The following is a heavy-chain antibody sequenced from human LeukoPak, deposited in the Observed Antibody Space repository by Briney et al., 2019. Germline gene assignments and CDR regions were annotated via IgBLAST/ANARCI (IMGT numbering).Heavy chain of an antibody. Sequence: GGSLRLSCAASGFTFSRYEMNWVRQAPGKGLEWVSYISTGGNTIYYADSVKGRFTISRDNAQNSLYLQMNSLRAEDTAIYYCASLSSSFLDYWGQGTLVTVSS. CDR3: ASLSSSFLDY. CDR1: GFTFSRYE. CDR2: ISTGGNTI. V-gene: IGHV3-48*03. D-gene: IGHD6-13*01. J-gene: IGHJ4*02.